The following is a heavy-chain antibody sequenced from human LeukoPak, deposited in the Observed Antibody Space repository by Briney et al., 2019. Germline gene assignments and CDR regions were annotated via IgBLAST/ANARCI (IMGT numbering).Heavy chain of an antibody. D-gene: IGHD2-2*01. J-gene: IGHJ5*02. CDR1: GGSFSGYY. Sequence: SETLSLTCAVYGGSFSGYYWSWIRQPPGKGLEWSGEINHSGSTNYNPSLKSRVTISVDTSKNQFSLKLSSVTAADTAVYYCARGGYCSSTSCYNNWFDPWGQGTLVTVSS. CDR3: ARGGYCSSTSCYNNWFDP. CDR2: INHSGST. V-gene: IGHV4-34*01.